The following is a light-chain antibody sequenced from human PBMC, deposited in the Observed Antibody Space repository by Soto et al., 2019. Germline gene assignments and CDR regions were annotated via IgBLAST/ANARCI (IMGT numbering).Light chain of an antibody. Sequence: EVVMRQSPATLSVSPGEGATLPCRASQGIGDTLAWYQHKPGQTPRLLIYDTSTRATGVQTRFSGSRSGAEFTLTIKSLQSEDFAVYYCQPYNNWPLTFGGGTKVDIK. V-gene: IGKV3-15*01. CDR1: QGIGDT. CDR2: DTS. CDR3: QPYNNWPLT. J-gene: IGKJ4*01.